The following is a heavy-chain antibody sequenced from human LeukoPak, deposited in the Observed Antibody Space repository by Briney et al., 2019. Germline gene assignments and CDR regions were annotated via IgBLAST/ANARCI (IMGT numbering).Heavy chain of an antibody. CDR3: ARGGVGYCGGDCYYY. D-gene: IGHD2-21*01. CDR1: GGTFSSYA. J-gene: IGHJ4*02. V-gene: IGHV1-69*05. CDR2: IIPIFGTA. Sequence: SVKVSCKASGGTFSSYAISWVRQAPGQGLEWMGGIIPIFGTANYAQKFQGRVTITTDESTSTAYMELSSLRSEDTAVYYCARGGVGYCGGDCYYYWGQGTLVTVSS.